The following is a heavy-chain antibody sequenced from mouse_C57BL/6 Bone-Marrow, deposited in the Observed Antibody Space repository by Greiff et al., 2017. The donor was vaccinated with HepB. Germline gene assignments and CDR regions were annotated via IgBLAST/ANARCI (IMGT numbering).Heavy chain of an antibody. CDR3: ARIDYDGYAMDY. Sequence: EVNLVESGGGLVQPGGSLKLSCAASGFTFSDYYMYWVRQTPEKRLEWVAYISNGGGSTYYPDTVKGRFTISRDNAKNTLYLQMSRLKSEDTAMYYCARIDYDGYAMDYWGQGTSVTVSS. J-gene: IGHJ4*01. CDR1: GFTFSDYY. CDR2: ISNGGGST. D-gene: IGHD2-4*01. V-gene: IGHV5-12*01.